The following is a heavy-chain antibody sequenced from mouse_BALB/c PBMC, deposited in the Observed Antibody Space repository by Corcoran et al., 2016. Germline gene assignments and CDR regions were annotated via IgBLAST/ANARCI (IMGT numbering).Heavy chain of an antibody. Sequence: EVQLQQFGAELVKPGASVQISCKASGYTFTDYNMDWVKQSHVKSLEWIGDINPNYDSTSYNQKFKGKATLTVDKSSSTAYMELRSLTSEDTAVYYCARCPLYYGSSYGYLDDRGQGTTLTVSS. J-gene: IGHJ2*01. CDR3: ARCPLYYGSSYGYLDD. CDR1: GYTFTDYN. V-gene: IGHV1-18*01. CDR2: INPNYDST. D-gene: IGHD1-1*01.